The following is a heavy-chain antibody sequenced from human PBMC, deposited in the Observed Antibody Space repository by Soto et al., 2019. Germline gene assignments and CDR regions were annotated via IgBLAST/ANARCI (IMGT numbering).Heavy chain of an antibody. J-gene: IGHJ6*02. CDR1: GFTFSSYA. CDR2: ISGSGGTT. V-gene: IGHV3-23*01. Sequence: GGSLRLSCAASGFTFSSYAMSWVRQAPGKGLEWVSGISGSGGTTECADSVKGRFTISRDNSKNTLYLQMNSLGVEDTAVYYCARDSYAPHVWGQGTTVTVS. CDR3: ARDSYAPHV. D-gene: IGHD4-17*01.